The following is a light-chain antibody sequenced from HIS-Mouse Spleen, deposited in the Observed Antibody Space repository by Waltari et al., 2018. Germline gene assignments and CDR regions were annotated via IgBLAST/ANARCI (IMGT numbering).Light chain of an antibody. CDR2: EAT. CDR1: QDIDDE. V-gene: IGKV5-2*01. J-gene: IGKJ4*01. Sequence: ETTLTQSQAFMSASKGDKVKSSCKASQDIDDEMHWYQQKPGEDAIFSIQEATTLVPAIPPRFSGRGYGTDFTLTINNIESEDAAYYFCLQHENFPLPFGGGTKVEIK. CDR3: LQHENFPLP.